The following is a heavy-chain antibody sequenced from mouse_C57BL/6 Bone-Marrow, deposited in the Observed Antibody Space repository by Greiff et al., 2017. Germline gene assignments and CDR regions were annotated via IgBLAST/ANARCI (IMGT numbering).Heavy chain of an antibody. CDR2: INPSTGGT. J-gene: IGHJ1*03. CDR1: GYSFTGYY. D-gene: IGHD2-2*01. CDR3: ARCGYYWYFDV. Sequence: EVKLVESGPELVKPGASVKISCKASGYSFTGYYMNWVKRSPEKSLEWIGEINPSTGGTTYNQKFKAKATLTVDKSSSTAYMQLKSLTSEDSAVYYCARCGYYWYFDVWGTGTTVTVSS. V-gene: IGHV1-42*01.